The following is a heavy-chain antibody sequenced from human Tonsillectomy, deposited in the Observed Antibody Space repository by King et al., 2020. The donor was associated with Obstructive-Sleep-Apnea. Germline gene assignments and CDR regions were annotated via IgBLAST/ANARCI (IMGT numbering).Heavy chain of an antibody. Sequence: VQLVESGGGLVKPGGSLRLSCAASGFTFSNAWMSWVRQAPGKGLEWDGRIKSKTDGGTTDYAAPVKGRFTISRDDSKNTLYLQMNSLKTEDTAVYYCTTGYYYGSGSEIDYWGQGTLVTVSS. CDR3: TTGYYYGSGSEIDY. J-gene: IGHJ4*02. CDR1: GFTFSNAW. V-gene: IGHV3-15*01. CDR2: IKSKTDGGTT. D-gene: IGHD3-10*01.